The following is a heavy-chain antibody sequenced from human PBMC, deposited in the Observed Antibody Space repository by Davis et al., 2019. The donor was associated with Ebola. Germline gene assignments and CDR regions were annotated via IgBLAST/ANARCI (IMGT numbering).Heavy chain of an antibody. Sequence: GGSLRLSCAASGFTFSEYYMSWIRQAPGKGLEWLSYISTDGNTVYYADSVRGRFTISRDNARNSLFLQMNSLRAEDTAVYYCARGPSTGNSFSYWGQGTLVTVSS. D-gene: IGHD6-13*01. CDR2: ISTDGNTV. CDR3: ARGPSTGNSFSY. V-gene: IGHV3-11*04. J-gene: IGHJ4*02. CDR1: GFTFSEYY.